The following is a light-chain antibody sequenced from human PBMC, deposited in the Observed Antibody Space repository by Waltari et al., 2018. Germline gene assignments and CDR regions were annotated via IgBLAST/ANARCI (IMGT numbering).Light chain of an antibody. CDR3: NSYTSSGTSV. V-gene: IGLV2-14*03. CDR1: RSDVGTYNY. Sequence: QSALTQPASVSGSPGQSITISCTGTRSDVGTYNYVSWYQKRPGKAPELIIFDVSNRPSGFSIRFSCSKSGNTASLTISGLQAEDEADYYCNSYTSSGTSVFGSGTKVTVL. J-gene: IGLJ1*01. CDR2: DVS.